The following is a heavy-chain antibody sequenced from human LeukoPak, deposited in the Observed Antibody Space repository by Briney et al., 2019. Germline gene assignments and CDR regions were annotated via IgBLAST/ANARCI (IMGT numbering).Heavy chain of an antibody. CDR2: ISISSSYI. CDR1: GFTFRSYS. CDR3: ARGLGYYGSANYYIDY. Sequence: PGGSQRLSCAASGFTFRSYSMNWVRQAPGKGLEWVSSISISSSYIYYADSVKGRFTISRDNAKNSLYLQMNSLRDEDTAVYYCARGLGYYGSANYYIDYGGQGTLVTVSS. V-gene: IGHV3-21*01. D-gene: IGHD3-10*01. J-gene: IGHJ4*02.